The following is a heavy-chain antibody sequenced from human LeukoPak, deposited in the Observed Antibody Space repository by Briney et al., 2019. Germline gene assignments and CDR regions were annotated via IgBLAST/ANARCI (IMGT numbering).Heavy chain of an antibody. CDR2: ISGSGGYT. V-gene: IGHV3-23*01. CDR3: ANGYCSGGSCYYYYMDV. J-gene: IGHJ6*03. D-gene: IGHD2-15*01. CDR1: GFSFSSYA. Sequence: GGSLRLSCAASGFSFSSYAMSWVRQAPGKGLEWVSAISGSGGYTYYADSVKGRFTISRDNSKNTLYLQMNSLRAEDTAVYYCANGYCSGGSCYYYYMDVWAKGTTVTVSS.